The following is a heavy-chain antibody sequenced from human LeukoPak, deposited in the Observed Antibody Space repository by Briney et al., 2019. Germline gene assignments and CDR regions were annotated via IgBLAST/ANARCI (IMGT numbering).Heavy chain of an antibody. CDR3: ARDALLGSGYFDY. D-gene: IGHD3-10*01. V-gene: IGHV3-48*03. J-gene: IGHJ4*02. CDR1: GFTFSSYE. CDR2: ISSSSSTI. Sequence: PGGSLRLSCAASGFTFSSYEMNWVRQAPGKGLEWFSYISSSSSTISYANSVKGRFTISRDNAKTSLYLQMHSLSAEDTAVYYCARDALLGSGYFDYWGQGTLVTVSS.